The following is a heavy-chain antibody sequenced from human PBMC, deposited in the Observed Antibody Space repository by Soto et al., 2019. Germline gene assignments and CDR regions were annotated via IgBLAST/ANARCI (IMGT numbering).Heavy chain of an antibody. J-gene: IGHJ3*02. CDR2: FDPEDGET. D-gene: IGHD6-13*01. CDR1: GYTLTELS. Sequence: QVQLVQSGAEVKKPGASVKVSCKVSGYTLTELSMHWVRQAPGKGLEWMGGFDPEDGETIYAQKFQGRVTMTEDTSTDTAYMELSSLRSEDTAVYYCATTPTVIAAAARPVRLRPHGNDAFDIWGQGTMVTVSS. CDR3: ATTPTVIAAAARPVRLRPHGNDAFDI. V-gene: IGHV1-24*01.